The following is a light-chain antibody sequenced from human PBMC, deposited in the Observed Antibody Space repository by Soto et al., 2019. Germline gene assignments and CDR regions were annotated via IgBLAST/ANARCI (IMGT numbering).Light chain of an antibody. V-gene: IGKV1-5*03. J-gene: IGKJ1*01. CDR2: KVS. CDR3: QQYYSYSWT. Sequence: DIQMTQSPSTLSASVGDRVTITCRASQSISSWLAWFQQKPGKAPNLLIYKVSNLESGVPSRFSGSGSGTEYSRAISSLERDDFATYYCQQYYSYSWTFGQGTKVEIK. CDR1: QSISSW.